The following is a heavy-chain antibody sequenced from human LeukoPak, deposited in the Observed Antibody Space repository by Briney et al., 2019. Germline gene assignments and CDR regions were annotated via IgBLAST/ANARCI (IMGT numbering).Heavy chain of an antibody. D-gene: IGHD3-22*01. CDR1: GYTFTGYY. J-gene: IGHJ4*02. V-gene: IGHV1-2*02. CDR2: INPNSGGT. Sequence: ASVKVSCKASGYTFTGYYMQWVRQAPGQGLEWMGWINPNSGGTNYAQKFQGRVTMTRDTSISTAYMELSRLRSDDTAVYYCARVYRYYYDSSGYYGPNAFDYWGQGTLVTVSS. CDR3: ARVYRYYYDSSGYYGPNAFDY.